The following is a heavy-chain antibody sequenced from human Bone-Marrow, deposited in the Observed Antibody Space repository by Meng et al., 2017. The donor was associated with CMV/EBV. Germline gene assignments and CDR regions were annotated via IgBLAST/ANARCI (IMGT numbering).Heavy chain of an antibody. J-gene: IGHJ5*02. CDR3: ARGAYDFWSGYNWFDP. D-gene: IGHD3-3*01. CDR2: IYYSGST. CDR1: GGSISSGDYY. Sequence: QGQMPESGPGLVKPSQTLSLACTVSGGSISSGDYYWSWIRQPPGKGLEWIGYIYYSGSTYYNPSLKSRVTISVDTSKNQFSLKLSSVTAADTAVYYCARGAYDFWSGYNWFDPWGQGTLVTVSS. V-gene: IGHV4-30-4*08.